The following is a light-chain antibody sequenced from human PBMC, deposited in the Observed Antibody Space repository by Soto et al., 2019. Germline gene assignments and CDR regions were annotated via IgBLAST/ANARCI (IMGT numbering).Light chain of an antibody. CDR1: SSNIGSNT. CDR3: AAWDDSLNGFV. J-gene: IGLJ7*01. CDR2: SNS. V-gene: IGLV1-44*01. Sequence: QSVLTQPPSASGTPGQRVTIFWSGSSSNIGSNTVNWYHQLPGTAPKLLIYSNSQRPSGVPDRFSGSKSGTSASLAISGLKSEDEADYSCAAWDDSLNGFVFGTGTQLTVL.